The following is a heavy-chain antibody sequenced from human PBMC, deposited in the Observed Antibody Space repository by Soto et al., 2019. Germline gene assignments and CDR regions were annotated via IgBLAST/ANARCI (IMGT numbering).Heavy chain of an antibody. J-gene: IGHJ4*02. V-gene: IGHV4-59*08. D-gene: IGHD3-3*01. CDR2: IYYSGST. CDR3: ASRAADFWSGFTSFDY. Sequence: TLSLTCSVSGGSISSYYWSWIRQPPGKGLEWIGYIYYSGSTNYNPSLKSRVTISLDTSKNQFSLKLSSVTAADTAVYYCASRAADFWSGFTSFDYWGQGTLVTVSS. CDR1: GGSISSYY.